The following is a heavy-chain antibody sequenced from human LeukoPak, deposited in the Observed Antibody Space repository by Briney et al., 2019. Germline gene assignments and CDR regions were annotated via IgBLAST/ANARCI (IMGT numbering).Heavy chain of an antibody. CDR2: IYYTGST. J-gene: IGHJ4*02. Sequence: SETLSLTCIVSGGSISSNYWNWIRQPPGKGLEWLGNIYYTGSTNYNPSLKSRVTISLDTSKNHFSLKLSSVTAADTAVYYCARVRGYYDSSGYDYWGQGTLVTVSS. CDR3: ARVRGYYDSSGYDY. V-gene: IGHV4-59*01. CDR1: GGSISSNY. D-gene: IGHD3-22*01.